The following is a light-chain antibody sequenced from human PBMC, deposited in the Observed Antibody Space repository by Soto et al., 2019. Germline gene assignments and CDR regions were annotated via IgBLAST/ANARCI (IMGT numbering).Light chain of an antibody. CDR1: QTVDSNY. Sequence: DIVLAQSPGTLSLSPGERATLSCRTSQTVDSNYLAWYQQKPGQAPRLLIYATSRRATGSPDRISGSGSGTDFTLTISRLEPEDVAVDYCQQYGSSPLTFGGGTRGEIK. CDR3: QQYGSSPLT. V-gene: IGKV3-20*01. CDR2: ATS. J-gene: IGKJ4*01.